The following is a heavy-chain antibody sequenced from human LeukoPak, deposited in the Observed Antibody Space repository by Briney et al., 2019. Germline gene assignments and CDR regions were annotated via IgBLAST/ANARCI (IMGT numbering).Heavy chain of an antibody. CDR2: IDSDGSST. V-gene: IGHV3-74*01. CDR1: GFTFSSYW. CDR3: ARGDSSSSFDY. D-gene: IGHD6-6*01. Sequence: GGSLRLSCAASGFTFSSYWMHWVRQTPGKGLVWVSRIDSDGSSTTYADSVKGRFTMSRGNAKNTLYLQMNSLRAEDTAVYYCARGDSSSSFDYWGQGTLVTVSS. J-gene: IGHJ4*02.